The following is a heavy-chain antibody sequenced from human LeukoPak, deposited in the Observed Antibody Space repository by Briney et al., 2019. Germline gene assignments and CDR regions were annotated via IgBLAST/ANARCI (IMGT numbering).Heavy chain of an antibody. V-gene: IGHV4-59*01. Sequence: PSETLSLTCTVSGGSMSSYYWSWILQPPGKGLEWIGFIYYSGSTNYNPSLKSRVTISVDTSKNQFSLKLSSVSAADTAVYYCARDYGESSGGGFQHWGQGTLVTVSS. D-gene: IGHD6-19*01. CDR1: GGSMSSYY. CDR3: ARDYGESSGGGFQH. CDR2: IYYSGST. J-gene: IGHJ1*01.